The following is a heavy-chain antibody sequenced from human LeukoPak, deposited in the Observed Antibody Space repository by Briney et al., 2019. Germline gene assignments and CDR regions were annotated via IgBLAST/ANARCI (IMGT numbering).Heavy chain of an antibody. Sequence: RASVKVSCKASGGTFSSYAISWVRQAPGQGLEWMGGIIPIFGTANYAQKFQGRVTITADESTSTAYMELSSLRSEDTAVYYCARDLPYGDWPDRLILDYWGQGTLVTVSS. CDR2: IIPIFGTA. J-gene: IGHJ4*02. D-gene: IGHD4-17*01. V-gene: IGHV1-69*13. CDR1: GGTFSSYA. CDR3: ARDLPYGDWPDRLILDY.